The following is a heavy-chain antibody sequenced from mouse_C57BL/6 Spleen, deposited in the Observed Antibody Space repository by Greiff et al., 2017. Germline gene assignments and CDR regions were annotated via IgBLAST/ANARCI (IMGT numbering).Heavy chain of an antibody. D-gene: IGHD3-2*02. CDR3: ARRGSSGHFDY. CDR1: GYAFSSSW. V-gene: IGHV1-82*01. J-gene: IGHJ2*01. CDR2: IYPGDGDT. Sequence: QVQLQQSGPELVKPGASVKISCKASGYAFSSSWMNWVKQRPGKGLEWIGRIYPGDGDTNYNGKFKGKATLTADKSSSTAYMQLSSLTSVDSAVYFCARRGSSGHFDYWGQGTTLTVSS.